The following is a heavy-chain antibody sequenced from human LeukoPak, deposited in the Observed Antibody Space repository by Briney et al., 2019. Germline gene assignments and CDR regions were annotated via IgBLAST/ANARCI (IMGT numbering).Heavy chain of an antibody. CDR3: AREGKCSGGSCYPRGFDY. V-gene: IGHV1-69*13. J-gene: IGHJ4*02. Sequence: SVKVSCKASGGTFSSYAISWVRQAPGQGLEWMGGIIPIFGTANYAQKFQGRVTITADESTSTAYMELSSLRSEDTAVYYCAREGKCSGGSCYPRGFDYWGQGTLVTVSS. D-gene: IGHD2-15*01. CDR2: IIPIFGTA. CDR1: GGTFSSYA.